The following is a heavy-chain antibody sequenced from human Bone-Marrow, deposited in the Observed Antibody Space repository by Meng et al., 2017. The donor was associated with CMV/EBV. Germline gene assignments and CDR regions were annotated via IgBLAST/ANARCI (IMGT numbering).Heavy chain of an antibody. Sequence: GESLKISCAASGFTFSDYYVSWIRQAPGKGLEWVSYISSSGSTIYYADSVKGRFTISRDNAKNSLYLQMNSLRAEDTAVYYCARDLAGDAFDIWGQGTMVTVSS. V-gene: IGHV3-11*04. J-gene: IGHJ3*02. D-gene: IGHD3-16*01. CDR1: GFTFSDYY. CDR3: ARDLAGDAFDI. CDR2: ISSSGSTI.